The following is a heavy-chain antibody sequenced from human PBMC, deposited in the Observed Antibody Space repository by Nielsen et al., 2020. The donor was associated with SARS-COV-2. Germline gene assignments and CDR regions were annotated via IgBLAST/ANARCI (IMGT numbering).Heavy chain of an antibody. CDR1: GFTVSSNY. CDR3: AMRYSSGWINYYYYYGMVV. V-gene: IGHV3-53*01. CDR2: IYSGGST. D-gene: IGHD6-19*01. J-gene: IGHJ6*02. Sequence: GESLKISCAASGFTVSSNYMSWVRQAPGKGLEWVSVIYSGGSTYYADSVKGRFTISRDNSKNTLYLQMNSLRAEDTAVYYCAMRYSSGWINYYYYYGMVVWGQGTTVTVSS.